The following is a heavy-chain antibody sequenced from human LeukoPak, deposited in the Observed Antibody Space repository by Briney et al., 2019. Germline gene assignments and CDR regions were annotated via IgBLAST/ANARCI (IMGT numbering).Heavy chain of an antibody. D-gene: IGHD3-22*01. CDR1: GGSFSGYY. CDR3: ASLNYYDSSGFDY. Sequence: SETLSLTCAVYGGSFSGYYWSWIRQPPGKGLEWIGEINHSGSTNYNPSLKSRVTISVDTSKSQFSLKLSSVTAADTAVYYCASLNYYDSSGFDYWGQGTLVTVSS. J-gene: IGHJ4*02. V-gene: IGHV4-34*01. CDR2: INHSGST.